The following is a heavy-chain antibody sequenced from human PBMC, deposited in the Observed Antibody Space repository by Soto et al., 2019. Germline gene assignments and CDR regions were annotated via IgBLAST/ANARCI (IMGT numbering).Heavy chain of an antibody. Sequence: GGFMRLSCAASGFTFSSYARSWVRQAPGKGLEWVSTVSGSGGSTYYADSVKGRFTISRDNSKNTLFLQMSSLRAEDAAIYYCAKALAATRGFLPQFDYWGQGTLVTVS. CDR3: AKALAATRGFLPQFDY. D-gene: IGHD2-15*01. J-gene: IGHJ4*02. V-gene: IGHV3-23*01. CDR2: VSGSGGST. CDR1: GFTFSSYA.